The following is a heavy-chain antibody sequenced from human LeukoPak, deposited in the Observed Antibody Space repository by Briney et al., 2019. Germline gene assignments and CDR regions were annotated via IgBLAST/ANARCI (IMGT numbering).Heavy chain of an antibody. V-gene: IGHV4-59*01. Sequence: SETLSLTCTVSGGSISSYYWSWIRQPPGKGLEWIGYIYYSGNTNYNPSLKSRVTISVDTSKNQFSLKLRSVTAADTAVYYCARGYYYDQNWLDPWGQGALVTVSS. CDR2: IYYSGNT. CDR3: ARGYYYDQNWLDP. CDR1: GGSISSYY. J-gene: IGHJ5*02. D-gene: IGHD3-22*01.